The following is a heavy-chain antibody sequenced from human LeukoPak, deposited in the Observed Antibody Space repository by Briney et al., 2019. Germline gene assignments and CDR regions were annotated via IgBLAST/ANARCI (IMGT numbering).Heavy chain of an antibody. CDR3: ARDPLFPPPPLAAFDI. CDR1: GFTFSASD. V-gene: IGHV3-21*01. J-gene: IGHJ3*02. CDR2: ISSSSSYI. Sequence: GGSLRLSCAASGFTFSASDMNWVRQTPGKGLEWVSSISSSSSYIYYADSVKGRFSIPRDNAKKSLYLQMNSLRAEDTAVYYCARDPLFPPPPLAAFDIWGQGTLVTVSS.